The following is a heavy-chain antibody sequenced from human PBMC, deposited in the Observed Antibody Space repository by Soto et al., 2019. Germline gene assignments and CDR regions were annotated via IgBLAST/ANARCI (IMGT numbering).Heavy chain of an antibody. V-gene: IGHV4-30-4*01. CDR1: GGSIRSGAYY. J-gene: IGHJ4*02. CDR2: IYYSGST. CDR3: ARERRQLWLDY. D-gene: IGHD5-18*01. Sequence: QVQLQASGPGLVKPSPTLSLTCTVSGGSIRSGAYYWRWIRQPPGKGLEWIGYIYYSGSTYYNPSLKSRVTISVDTSKNQFSLKLSSVTAADSAVYYCARERRQLWLDYLGQGTLVTVSP.